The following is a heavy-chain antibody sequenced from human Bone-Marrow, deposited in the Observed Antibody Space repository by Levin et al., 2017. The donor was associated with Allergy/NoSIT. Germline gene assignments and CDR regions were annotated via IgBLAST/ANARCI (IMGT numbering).Heavy chain of an antibody. Sequence: GESLKISCAASGFTFSTYGMHWVRQAPGKGLQWMAVISYDGNKEHYADSVKGRFTISRDNSKNTLYLQMNSLRADDTAVYYCAKDEWELLMYFAPNYYYYGMDVWGQGTTVTVSS. D-gene: IGHD1-26*01. J-gene: IGHJ6*02. CDR1: GFTFSTYG. CDR3: AKDEWELLMYFAPNYYYYGMDV. CDR2: ISYDGNKE. V-gene: IGHV3-30*18.